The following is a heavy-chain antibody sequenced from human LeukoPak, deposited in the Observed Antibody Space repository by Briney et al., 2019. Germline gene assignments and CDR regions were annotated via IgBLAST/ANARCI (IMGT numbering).Heavy chain of an antibody. Sequence: SETLSLTCTVSGYSISSGYYWGWIRQPPGKGLEWIGSIYHSGSTYYNPSLKSRVTISVDTSKNQFSLKLSSVTAADTAVYYCARHVGRYFDSGRAFDIWGQGTMVTVSS. CDR3: ARHVGRYFDSGRAFDI. V-gene: IGHV4-38-2*02. J-gene: IGHJ3*02. CDR1: GYSISSGYY. CDR2: IYHSGST. D-gene: IGHD3-9*01.